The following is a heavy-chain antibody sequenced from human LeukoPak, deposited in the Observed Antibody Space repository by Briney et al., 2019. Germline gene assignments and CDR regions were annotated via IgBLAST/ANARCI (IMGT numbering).Heavy chain of an antibody. Sequence: GGSLRLSCAASGFTFGSYNMNWVRQAPGKGLEWVSSISTSSSYIYYADSVKGRFTISRDNAKKSLYLQMNSLRAGDTAVYYCARDWRSGTYYLDYWGQGTLVTVSS. J-gene: IGHJ4*02. V-gene: IGHV3-21*01. CDR3: ARDWRSGTYYLDY. D-gene: IGHD1-26*01. CDR2: ISTSSSYI. CDR1: GFTFGSYN.